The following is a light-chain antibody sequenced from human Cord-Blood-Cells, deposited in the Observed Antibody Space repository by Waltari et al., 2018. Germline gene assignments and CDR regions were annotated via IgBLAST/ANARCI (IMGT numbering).Light chain of an antibody. V-gene: IGKV1-27*01. CDR1: QGISNY. CDR2: AAS. J-gene: IGKJ1*01. Sequence: DIQMTQSPSSLSASVGDRATITCRSSQGISNYLAWYQQKPGKVPKLLIYAASTLQSGVPSRCSGSGSGTDFTLTISSLQPEDVATYYCQKYNSAPRTFGQGTKVEIK. CDR3: QKYNSAPRT.